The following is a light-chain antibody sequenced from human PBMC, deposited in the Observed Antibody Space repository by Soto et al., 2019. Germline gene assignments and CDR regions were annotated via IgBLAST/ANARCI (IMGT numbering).Light chain of an antibody. CDR1: QSISSY. Sequence: IDMTHSPSSLSASVGDIVTITFRASQSISSYLSWFQQTPGNAPKLLIYAASGLQSGVPSRFSGSGSGTDFTLTINSLQREDFATYYCQQTYNTPLTFGGGTK. CDR3: QQTYNTPLT. J-gene: IGKJ4*01. V-gene: IGKV1-39*01. CDR2: AAS.